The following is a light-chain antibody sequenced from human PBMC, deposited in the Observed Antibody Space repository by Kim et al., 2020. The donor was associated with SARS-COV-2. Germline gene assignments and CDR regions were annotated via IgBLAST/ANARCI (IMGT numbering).Light chain of an antibody. CDR3: QQYSSSLYT. Sequence: NVLTQSPDTLSLSPGERATLSCRASHSVSSGYLAWYQQKRGQAPRLLVYDASTRATGIPDRFRGSGSGRDFTLTITRLEPEDFAVYYCQQYSSSLYTFGHGTKLEI. CDR1: HSVSSGY. J-gene: IGKJ2*01. CDR2: DAS. V-gene: IGKV3-20*01.